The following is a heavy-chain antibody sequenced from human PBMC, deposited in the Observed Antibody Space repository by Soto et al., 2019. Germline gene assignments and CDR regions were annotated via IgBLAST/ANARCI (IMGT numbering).Heavy chain of an antibody. D-gene: IGHD3-3*01. V-gene: IGHV4-34*01. Sequence: SETLSLTCAFYVGSFIGYYWSWIRQPPGKGLEWIGEINHSGSTNYNPSLKSRVTISVDTSKNQFSLKLSSVTAADTAVYYCARGRGDFWSGYLGWFDPWGQGTLVTVSS. CDR1: VGSFIGYY. J-gene: IGHJ5*02. CDR2: INHSGST. CDR3: ARGRGDFWSGYLGWFDP.